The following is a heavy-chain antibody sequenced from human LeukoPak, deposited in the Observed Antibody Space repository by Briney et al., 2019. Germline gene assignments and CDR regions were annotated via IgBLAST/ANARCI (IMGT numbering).Heavy chain of an antibody. CDR1: GFTFDYYG. J-gene: IGHJ4*02. CDR2: VSYDGSHE. Sequence: PGGSLRLSCAASGFTFDYYGMHWVRQTPGKGLEWVAVVSYDGSHEHYADSVRGRLTISRDNSKNTVYLQMNSLRTDDTAVYYCAKGSQWLVLPGRSFRDPNFDSWGQGTLVTLSS. D-gene: IGHD6-19*01. V-gene: IGHV3-30*18. CDR3: AKGSQWLVLPGRSFRDPNFDS.